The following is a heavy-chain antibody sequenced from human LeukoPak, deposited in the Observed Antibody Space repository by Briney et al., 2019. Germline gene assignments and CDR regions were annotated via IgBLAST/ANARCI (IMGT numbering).Heavy chain of an antibody. Sequence: GGSLRLSCAASGFTFSSYEMNWVRQAPGKGLEWVSYISSSGSTIYYADSVKGRFTISRDNAKNSLYLQMNSLRAEDTAVYYCARALVGYLDAFDIWGQGTMVTVSS. CDR3: ARALVGYLDAFDI. D-gene: IGHD2-15*01. V-gene: IGHV3-48*03. J-gene: IGHJ3*02. CDR1: GFTFSSYE. CDR2: ISSSGSTI.